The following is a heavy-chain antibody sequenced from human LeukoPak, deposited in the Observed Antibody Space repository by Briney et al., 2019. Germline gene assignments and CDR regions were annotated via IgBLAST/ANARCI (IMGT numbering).Heavy chain of an antibody. J-gene: IGHJ6*03. CDR1: GGSISSSNW. Sequence: SGTLSLTCAVSGGSISSSNWWSWVRQPPGKGLEWIGEIYHSGSTNYNPSLKSRVTISVDTSKNQFSLKLSSVTAADTAVYYCARALKYSSYYMDVWGKGTTVTISS. CDR2: IYHSGST. D-gene: IGHD5-18*01. V-gene: IGHV4-4*02. CDR3: ARALKYSSYYMDV.